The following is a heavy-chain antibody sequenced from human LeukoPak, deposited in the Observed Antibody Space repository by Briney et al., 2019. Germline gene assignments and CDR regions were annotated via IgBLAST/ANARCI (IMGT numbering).Heavy chain of an antibody. J-gene: IGHJ4*02. Sequence: PGGSLRLSCAASGFTFSSYSMNWVRQAPGKGLEWVSSISSSSSYIYYADSVKGRFTISRDNAKNSLYLQMNNLRDEDTAVYYCARGGSSCFDSWGQGTLVTVSS. CDR1: GFTFSSYS. V-gene: IGHV3-21*01. CDR3: ARGGSSCFDS. CDR2: ISSSSSYI. D-gene: IGHD6-13*01.